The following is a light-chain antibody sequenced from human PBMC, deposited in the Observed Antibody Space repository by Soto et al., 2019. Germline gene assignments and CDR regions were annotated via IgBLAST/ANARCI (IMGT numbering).Light chain of an antibody. CDR1: QTVGSN. V-gene: IGKV3-15*01. J-gene: IGKJ1*01. CDR3: QQYNSWPPWM. Sequence: EIVMTQSPATLSASPGERVTLSCRASQTVGSNLAWYQQKPGQAPRLLIYGASTRATGIPARLSGGGSVTEFTLTINSLQSEDFAVYCCQQYNSWPPWMFGQGTKVEI. CDR2: GAS.